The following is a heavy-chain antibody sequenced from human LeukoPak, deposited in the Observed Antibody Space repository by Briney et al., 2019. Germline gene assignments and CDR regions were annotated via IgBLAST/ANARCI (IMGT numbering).Heavy chain of an antibody. D-gene: IGHD2-15*01. CDR3: ARDQYAGYSYSWACGY. J-gene: IGHJ4*02. Sequence: ASVKVSCKASGYTFTGNYMHWLRQAPGQGLEWMGWINPNSGGTKYAQEFQGRVTMTRDTSISTAYIELTSLTSDDTAVYYCARDQYAGYSYSWACGYWGQGTLVTVSS. CDR2: INPNSGGT. V-gene: IGHV1-2*02. CDR1: GYTFTGNY.